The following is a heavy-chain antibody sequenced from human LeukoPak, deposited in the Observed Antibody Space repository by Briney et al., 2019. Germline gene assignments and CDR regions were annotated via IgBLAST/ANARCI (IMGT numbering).Heavy chain of an antibody. CDR1: GFTFSSYA. CDR2: ISGSGGST. CDR3: ARDRRIAVAGIDY. Sequence: GGSLRLSCAASGFTFSSYAMSWVRQAPGKGLEWVSAISGSGGSTYYADSVKGRFTISRDNAKNSLYLQMNSLRAEDTAVYYCARDRRIAVAGIDYWGQGTLVTVSS. V-gene: IGHV3-23*01. D-gene: IGHD6-19*01. J-gene: IGHJ4*02.